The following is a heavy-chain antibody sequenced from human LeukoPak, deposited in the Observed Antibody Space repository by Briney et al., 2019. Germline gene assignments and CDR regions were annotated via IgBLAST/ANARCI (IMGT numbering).Heavy chain of an antibody. D-gene: IGHD5-18*01. J-gene: IGHJ6*03. CDR2: IYSGGST. CDR3: ARVGIQLWSYYYYYYMDV. V-gene: IGHV3-53*01. CDR1: GFTVSSNY. Sequence: GGSLRLSCAASGFTVSSNYMSWVRQAPGKGLEWVSVIYSGGSTYYADSVKGRFTISRDNSKNTLYLQMNSLRAEDTAVYYCARVGIQLWSYYYYYYMDVWGKGTTVTVSS.